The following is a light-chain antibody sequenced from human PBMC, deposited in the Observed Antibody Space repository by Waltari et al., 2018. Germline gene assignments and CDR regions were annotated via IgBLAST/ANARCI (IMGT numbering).Light chain of an antibody. Sequence: EIVLTQSPGTASLSPGERVTLSCRASQRVGSSSLAWYQQKPGQAPRLVIYRASRRATGIPDRFSGSGSGTDFSLTISRLEPEDFAVYYCQQHGTLPATFGQGTKVEIK. CDR1: QRVGSSS. V-gene: IGKV3-20*01. CDR2: RAS. J-gene: IGKJ1*01. CDR3: QQHGTLPAT.